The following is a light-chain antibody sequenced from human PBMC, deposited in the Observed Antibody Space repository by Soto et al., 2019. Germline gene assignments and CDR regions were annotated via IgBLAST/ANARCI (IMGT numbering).Light chain of an antibody. V-gene: IGLV2-14*03. CDR3: ISYATSGGVV. J-gene: IGLJ2*01. CDR1: SSDVGGYNY. Sequence: QSALTQPASVSGSPGQSITISCTGTSSDVGGYNYVSWYQHHPGKAPKLMIYDVRIRPSGVSNRVAGSNSGNTASLTISGLQDEDEADYYCISYATSGGVVFGGGTKLTVL. CDR2: DVR.